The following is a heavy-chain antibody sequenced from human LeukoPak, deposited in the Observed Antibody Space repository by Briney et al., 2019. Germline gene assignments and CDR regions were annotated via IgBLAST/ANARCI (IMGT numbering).Heavy chain of an antibody. J-gene: IGHJ4*02. Sequence: GGSLRLSCAASGFTFSSYGMSWVRQAPGKGLEWVSAISGSGGSTYYADSVKGRFTISRDNSKNTLYLQMNSLRAEDTAVYYCAKGGLLWFGEFTYYFDYWGQGTLVTVSS. D-gene: IGHD3-10*01. CDR1: GFTFSSYG. CDR3: AKGGLLWFGEFTYYFDY. CDR2: ISGSGGST. V-gene: IGHV3-23*01.